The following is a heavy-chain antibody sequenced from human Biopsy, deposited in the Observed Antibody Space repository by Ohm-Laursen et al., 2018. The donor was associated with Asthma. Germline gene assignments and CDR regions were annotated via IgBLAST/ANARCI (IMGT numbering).Heavy chain of an antibody. CDR1: GGTFSNFA. CDR2: IMTVFGTT. D-gene: IGHD6-19*01. V-gene: IGHV1-69*01. CDR3: ARCQVGYSSGWSLLLKKIYYSGMDV. J-gene: IGHJ6*02. Sequence: PSVKVSCKAPGGTFSNFAISWVRQAPGQGLEWLGGIMTVFGTTNYAQKFQGRVTITADETTSTAYMEVTSLRSEDTAIYYCARCQVGYSSGWSLLLKKIYYSGMDVWGQGTAVTVSS.